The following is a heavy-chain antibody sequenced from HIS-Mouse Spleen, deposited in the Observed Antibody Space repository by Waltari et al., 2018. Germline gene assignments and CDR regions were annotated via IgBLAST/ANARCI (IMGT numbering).Heavy chain of an antibody. J-gene: IGHJ2*01. CDR2: IYYSGST. V-gene: IGHV4-39*07. CDR1: GGSISSSSYY. CDR3: AREIPYSSSWYDWYFDL. D-gene: IGHD6-13*01. Sequence: QLQLQESGPGLVKPSETLSLTCTVSGGSISSSSYYWGWIRQPPGKGMEGIGSIYYSGSTSYNRPLKSRGTISLDRPKSQFSLKRSYVTAAEPAVYYCAREIPYSSSWYDWYFDLWGQGTLVTVSS.